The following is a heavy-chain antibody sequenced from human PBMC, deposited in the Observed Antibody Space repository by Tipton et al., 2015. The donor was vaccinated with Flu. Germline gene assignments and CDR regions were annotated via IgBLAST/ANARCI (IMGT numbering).Heavy chain of an antibody. CDR1: GFTFSSYE. CDR3: ATLTGDDY. CDR2: IGSSGNTM. D-gene: IGHD7-27*01. J-gene: IGHJ4*02. V-gene: IGHV3-48*03. Sequence: QLVQSGGGLVQPGGSLRLSCAASGFTFSSYEMNWVRQVPGKGLEWLSYIGSSGNTMSYADSVRGRFTISRDNTKKSLYLQLNSLRAEDTAIYYCATLTGDDYWGQGIMVTVSS.